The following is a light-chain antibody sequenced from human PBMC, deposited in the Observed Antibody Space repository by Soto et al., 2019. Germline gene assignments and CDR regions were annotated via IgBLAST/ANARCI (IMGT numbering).Light chain of an antibody. CDR3: CSYAGSGTFEVG. Sequence: QSALTQPASVSGSPGQSITSSCTGTSSDVGSYNFVSWYQQHPGKAPKLMIYEVSKRPSGVSNRFSGSKSGNTASLTISGLQAEDEADYYCCSYAGSGTFEVGFGGGTKLTVL. J-gene: IGLJ2*01. CDR2: EVS. CDR1: SSDVGSYNF. V-gene: IGLV2-23*02.